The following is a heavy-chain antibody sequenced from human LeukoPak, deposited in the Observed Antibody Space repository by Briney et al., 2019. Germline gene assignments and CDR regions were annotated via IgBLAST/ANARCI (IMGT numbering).Heavy chain of an antibody. D-gene: IGHD1-20*01. CDR1: GGTFSSYA. V-gene: IGHV1-69*15. J-gene: IGHJ6*04. CDR2: IIPIFGIA. CDR3: ASLTGTTRGGYYYYYGMDV. Sequence: SVKVSCKASGGTFSSYAVSWVRQAPGQGLEWMGRIIPIFGIANYAQKFQGRVTITADESTSTAYMELSSLRSEDTAVYYCASLTGTTRGGYYYYYGMDVWGKGTTVTVSS.